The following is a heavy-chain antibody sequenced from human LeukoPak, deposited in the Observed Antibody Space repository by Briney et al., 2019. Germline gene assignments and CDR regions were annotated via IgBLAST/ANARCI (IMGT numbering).Heavy chain of an antibody. CDR1: GGSISSGGYY. CDR3: AREKGYCSGGSCYGSWFDP. CDR2: IYYSGST. Sequence: PSETLSLTCTVSGGSISSGGYYWSWIRQHPGKGLEWIGYIYYSGSTYYDPSLKSRVTISVDTSKNQSSLKLSSVTAADTAVYYCAREKGYCSGGSCYGSWFDPWGQGTLVTVSS. J-gene: IGHJ5*02. V-gene: IGHV4-31*03. D-gene: IGHD2-15*01.